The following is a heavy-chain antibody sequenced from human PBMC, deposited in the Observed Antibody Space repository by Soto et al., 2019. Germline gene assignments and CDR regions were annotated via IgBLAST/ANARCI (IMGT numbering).Heavy chain of an antibody. CDR3: ASNTYSYFDWLLSGAFDI. V-gene: IGHV3-48*01. J-gene: IGHJ3*02. CDR2: ISSSSSTI. D-gene: IGHD3-9*01. Sequence: GGSLRLSCAASGFTFSSYGLNWVRQAPGKGLEWLSYISSSSSTIYYADSVKGRFTISRDNAKNSLYLQMNSLRAEDTAVYYCASNTYSYFDWLLSGAFDIWGQGTMVTVSS. CDR1: GFTFSSYG.